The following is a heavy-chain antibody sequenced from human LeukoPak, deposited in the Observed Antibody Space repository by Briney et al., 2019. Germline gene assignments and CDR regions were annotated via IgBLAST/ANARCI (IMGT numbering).Heavy chain of an antibody. Sequence: SETLSLTCAVYDGSFSGYYWSWIRQPPGKGLEWIGEINHSGSTNYNPSLKSRVTISVDTSKNQFSLKLSSVTAADTAVYYCARGSGGTAARYYFDYWGQGTLATVSS. CDR1: DGSFSGYY. CDR2: INHSGST. J-gene: IGHJ4*02. V-gene: IGHV4-34*01. CDR3: ARGSGGTAARYYFDY. D-gene: IGHD6-13*01.